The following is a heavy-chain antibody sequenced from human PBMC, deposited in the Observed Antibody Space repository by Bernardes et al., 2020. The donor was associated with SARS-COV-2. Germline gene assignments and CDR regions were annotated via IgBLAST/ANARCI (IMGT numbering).Heavy chain of an antibody. CDR2: IYTSGST. CDR3: ARVVPSGNWEYWYFDL. Sequence: SETLSLTCTVSGGSISSGSYYWSWIRQPAGKGLEWIGRIYTSGSTNYNPSLKSRVTISVDTSKNQFSLKLSSVTAADTAVYYCARVVPSGNWEYWYFDLWGRGTLVTVSS. CDR1: GGSISSGSYY. D-gene: IGHD7-27*01. V-gene: IGHV4-61*02. J-gene: IGHJ2*01.